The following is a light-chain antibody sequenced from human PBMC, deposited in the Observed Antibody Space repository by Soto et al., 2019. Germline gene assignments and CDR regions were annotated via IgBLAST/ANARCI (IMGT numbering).Light chain of an antibody. CDR2: GAS. J-gene: IGKJ4*01. V-gene: IGKV3-15*01. Sequence: EIVMTQSPVTLSVSPGEGVTLSCRASESISNNIGWYQQKLAQPPRLLFYGASTRATGVPGRFSGSGSGTEVTLSISSLQSEDLAVYYCQQHSAWPLTFGGGTKVEIK. CDR3: QQHSAWPLT. CDR1: ESISNN.